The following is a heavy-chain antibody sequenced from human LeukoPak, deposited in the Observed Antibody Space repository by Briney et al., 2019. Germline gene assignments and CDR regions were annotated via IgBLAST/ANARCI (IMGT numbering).Heavy chain of an antibody. Sequence: ASVTVSCKASGYTFTSYDINWVRQATGQGLEWMGWMNPNSGNTGYAQKFQGRVTITRNTSISTAYMELSSLRSEDTAVCYCARGATFILWYAFDIWGQGTMVTVSS. CDR1: GYTFTSYD. V-gene: IGHV1-8*03. CDR3: ARGATFILWYAFDI. D-gene: IGHD2-21*01. J-gene: IGHJ3*02. CDR2: MNPNSGNT.